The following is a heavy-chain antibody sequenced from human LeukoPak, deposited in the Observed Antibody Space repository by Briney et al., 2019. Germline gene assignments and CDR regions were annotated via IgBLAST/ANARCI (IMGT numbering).Heavy chain of an antibody. CDR3: ARDAASYFDY. CDR2: IYYSGST. D-gene: IGHD6-13*01. V-gene: IGHV4-59*11. CDR1: GGSISTHY. J-gene: IGHJ4*02. Sequence: SETLSLTCTVSGGSISTHYWSWIRQSPGKGLEWIGYIYYSGSTDYNPSLKSRVTISLDKSKNQFSLKLSSVNAADTAVYYCARDAASYFDYWGQGALVTVSS.